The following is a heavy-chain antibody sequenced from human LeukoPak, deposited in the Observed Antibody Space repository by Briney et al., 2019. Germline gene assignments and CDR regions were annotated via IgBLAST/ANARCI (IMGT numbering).Heavy chain of an antibody. Sequence: SETLSLTCIVSGGSISTNTYYWGWIRLPPGKGLEWIGEIHHRGTTYYNPSLRSRVTISVDTSKNQFSLKLSSVTAADTAVYYCARAVGHMEWELLRGYYFDYWGQGTLVTVSS. D-gene: IGHD1-26*01. V-gene: IGHV4-39*07. CDR1: GGSISTNTYY. CDR2: IHHRGTT. J-gene: IGHJ4*02. CDR3: ARAVGHMEWELLRGYYFDY.